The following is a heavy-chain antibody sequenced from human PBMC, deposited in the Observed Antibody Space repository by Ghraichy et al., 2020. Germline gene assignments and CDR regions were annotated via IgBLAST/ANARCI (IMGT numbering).Heavy chain of an antibody. CDR2: IYYSGST. D-gene: IGHD2-2*01. CDR1: GGSISSSSYY. CDR3: ARLVVVVPAATDY. Sequence: SETLSLTCTVSGGSISSSSYYWGWIRQPPGKGLEWIGSIYYSGSTYYNPSLKSRVTISVDTSKNQFSLKLSSVTAADTAVYYCARLVVVVPAATDYWGQGPLATVSS. J-gene: IGHJ4*02. V-gene: IGHV4-39*01.